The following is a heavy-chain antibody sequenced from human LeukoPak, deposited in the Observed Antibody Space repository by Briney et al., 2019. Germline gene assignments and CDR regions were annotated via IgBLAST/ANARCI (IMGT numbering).Heavy chain of an antibody. CDR3: ARTTSMVRGAPPRY. CDR2: ISYDGSNK. D-gene: IGHD3-10*01. CDR1: GFTFSSYA. V-gene: IGHV3-30*04. J-gene: IGHJ4*02. Sequence: PGGSPRLSCAASGFTFSSYAMHWVRQAPGKGLEWVAVISYDGSNKYYADSVKGRFTISRDNSKNTLYLQMNSLRAEDTAVYYCARTTSMVRGAPPRYWGQGTLVTVSS.